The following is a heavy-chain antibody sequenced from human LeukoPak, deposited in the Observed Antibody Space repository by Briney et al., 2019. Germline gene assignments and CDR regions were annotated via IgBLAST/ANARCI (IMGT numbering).Heavy chain of an antibody. CDR3: ASLTYYYDSSGYYYFDY. D-gene: IGHD3-22*01. Sequence: GGSLRLSCAASGFTFSSNYMSWVRQAPGKGLEWVSAISGSGGSTYYADSVKGRFTISRDNSKNTLYLQMNSLRAEDTAVYYCASLTYYYDSSGYYYFDYWGQGTLVTVSS. V-gene: IGHV3-23*01. CDR2: ISGSGGST. CDR1: GFTFSSNY. J-gene: IGHJ4*02.